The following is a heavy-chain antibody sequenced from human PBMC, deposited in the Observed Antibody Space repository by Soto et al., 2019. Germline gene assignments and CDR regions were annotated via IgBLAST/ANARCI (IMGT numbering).Heavy chain of an antibody. Sequence: QVQLVQSGPEVKKPGSSVKVSCKASGGTFSDSVTSWVRQAPGQGLEWMGGIVPIFGKANLAEKFQDRVTRTTDKATSTASRGLGSLRSGDTGVYYCARNLRDGGRGGGGYGSGRRNDAFDIWGQGTMVTVSS. CDR2: IVPIFGKA. CDR3: ARNLRDGGRGGGGYGSGRRNDAFDI. J-gene: IGHJ3*02. CDR1: GGTFSDSV. D-gene: IGHD3-10*01. V-gene: IGHV1-69*06.